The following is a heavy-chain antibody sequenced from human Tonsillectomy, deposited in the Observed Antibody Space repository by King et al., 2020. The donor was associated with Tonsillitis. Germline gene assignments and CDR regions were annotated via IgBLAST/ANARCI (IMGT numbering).Heavy chain of an antibody. J-gene: IGHJ4*02. CDR2: ISGGGGST. Sequence: VQLVESGGGLVQPGGSLRLSCAASGFTFSSYALSWVRQAPGKGLEWVSAISGGGGSTYYADSVKGRFTISRDNSKNTLYLQMNSLRAEDTAVYYCAKDPLHSSGWNAKIDYWGQGTLVTVSS. CDR3: AKDPLHSSGWNAKIDY. CDR1: GFTFSSYA. V-gene: IGHV3-23*04. D-gene: IGHD6-19*01.